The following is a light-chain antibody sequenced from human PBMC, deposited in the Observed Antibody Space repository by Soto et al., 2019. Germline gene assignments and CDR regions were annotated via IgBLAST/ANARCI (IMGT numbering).Light chain of an antibody. V-gene: IGLV7-43*01. Sequence: VVTQEPSLTVSPGGTVTLTCASSTGAVTSGYYPNWFQQKPGQAPRALXXXXXXXXXXXXXXXXXXLLGGKAALTLSGXXXXXXXXYYCLIYYGGAQVFGGGTKLTVL. CDR2: XXX. CDR3: LIYYGGAQV. J-gene: IGLJ2*01. CDR1: TGAVTSGYY.